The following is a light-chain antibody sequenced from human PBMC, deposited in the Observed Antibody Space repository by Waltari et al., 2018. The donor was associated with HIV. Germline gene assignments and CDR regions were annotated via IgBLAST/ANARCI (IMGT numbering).Light chain of an antibody. CDR1: SSDVGGYNL. CDR2: EVS. J-gene: IGLJ2*01. CDR3: CAYAGSTTDVI. V-gene: IGLV2-23*02. Sequence: QGITISCTGTSSDVGGYNLVSWYQQHPGKAPKLMIYEVSKRPSGVSNRFAGSKSGNTASLTIAGLQAEDEADYYCCAYAGSTTDVIFGGGTKLTVL.